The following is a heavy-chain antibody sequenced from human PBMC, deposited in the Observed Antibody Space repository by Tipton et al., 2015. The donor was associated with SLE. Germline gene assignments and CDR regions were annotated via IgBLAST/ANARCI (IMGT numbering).Heavy chain of an antibody. CDR2: INHSGST. D-gene: IGHD6-13*01. V-gene: IGHV4-34*01. CDR1: GGSFSDYY. CDR3: ARAGYTNGWYVGH. J-gene: IGHJ4*02. Sequence: TLSLTCAVYGGSFSDYYWIWIRQPPGKGLEWIGEINHSGSTNYNPSLKSRVTMSIDTSKNQFSLKLTSVTAADTAVYYCARAGYTNGWYVGHWGQGTLVTVSS.